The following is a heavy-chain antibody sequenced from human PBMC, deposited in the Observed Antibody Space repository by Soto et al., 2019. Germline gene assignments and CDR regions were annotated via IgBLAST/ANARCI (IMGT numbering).Heavy chain of an antibody. J-gene: IGHJ4*02. CDR2: IYWDDDK. CDR3: AHAGDYDLLTFDH. Sequence: QITLKESGPTLVRPAQTLTLTCDFSGFSLSTYHMGVAWIRQPPGKALEWLALIYWDDDKRYSPSLKDRLAIPKDTSSTQVVLTITNMDPGDTATYFCAHAGDYDLLTFDHWGPGTLVTVSS. CDR1: GFSLSTYHMG. D-gene: IGHD4-17*01. V-gene: IGHV2-5*02.